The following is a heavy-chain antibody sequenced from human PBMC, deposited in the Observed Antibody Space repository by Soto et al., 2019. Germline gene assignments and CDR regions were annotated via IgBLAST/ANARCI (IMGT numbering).Heavy chain of an antibody. Sequence: QVQLVESGGGLVKPGGSLILSCAASGFSFGDSYMSWIRQSAGKGLEWLSYISGGSSYTKYAESVKGRFTNARDNARRSLFLQVNGLRADDTAIYYCAKTRVADSGYYFDHWGQGTMVTVSS. D-gene: IGHD3-10*01. CDR1: GFSFGDSY. CDR3: AKTRVADSGYYFDH. CDR2: ISGGSSYT. V-gene: IGHV3-11*05. J-gene: IGHJ4*02.